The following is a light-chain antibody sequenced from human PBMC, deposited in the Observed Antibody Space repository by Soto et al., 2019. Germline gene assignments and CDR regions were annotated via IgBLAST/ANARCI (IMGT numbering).Light chain of an antibody. CDR3: HQRSKWPLT. V-gene: IGKV3-11*01. J-gene: IGKJ4*01. Sequence: EIVLTQSPATLSLSPGERATLSCRASQSVRSYLAWYQQKPGQAPRLLIYDASNRATDIPARFSGSGSGTDFTLTISSLDPEDSAVEYCHQRSKWPLTFGGGTKVEIK. CDR2: DAS. CDR1: QSVRSY.